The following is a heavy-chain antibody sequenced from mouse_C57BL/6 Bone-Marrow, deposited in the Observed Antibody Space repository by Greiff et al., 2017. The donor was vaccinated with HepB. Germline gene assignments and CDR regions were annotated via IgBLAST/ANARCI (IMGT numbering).Heavy chain of an antibody. CDR1: GYAFTNYL. CDR3: ARRGWLSLDY. V-gene: IGHV1-54*01. J-gene: IGHJ2*01. Sequence: QVQLKESGAELVRPGTSVKVSCKASGYAFTNYLIEWVKQRPGQGLEWIGVINPGSGGTNYNEKFKGKATLTADKSSSTAYMQLSSLTSEDSAVYFCARRGWLSLDYWGQGTTLTVSS. D-gene: IGHD1-1*02. CDR2: INPGSGGT.